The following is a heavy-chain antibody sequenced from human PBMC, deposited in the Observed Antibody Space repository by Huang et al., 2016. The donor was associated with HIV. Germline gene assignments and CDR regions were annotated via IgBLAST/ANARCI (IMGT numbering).Heavy chain of an antibody. V-gene: IGHV3-30*04. J-gene: IGHJ4*02. Sequence: QVLLVESGGGVVQPGKSLRLSCTASGFAFSNNAMHWVRQDTGKGLEWVAVVSFDGSQTYLADSVNDRFTISRDNSKSTLFLQMSSLRPDDTAVYYCASAPARALSYFDNWGQGTLVTVSS. CDR1: GFAFSNNA. D-gene: IGHD3-10*01. CDR2: VSFDGSQT. CDR3: ASAPARALSYFDN.